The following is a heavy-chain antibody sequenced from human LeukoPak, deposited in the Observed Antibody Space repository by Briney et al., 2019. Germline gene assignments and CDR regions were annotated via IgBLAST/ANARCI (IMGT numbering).Heavy chain of an antibody. CDR3: AKHPQGAAGAHFDY. J-gene: IGHJ4*02. CDR1: GFVLSNYA. CDR2: ISASGSRT. V-gene: IGHV3-23*01. Sequence: GGSLGLSCAASGFVLSNYAMSWVRQAPGKALEWVSTISASGSRTYYTDSVKGRFSISRDNSRNTMYLQMNSLRAEDTAIYYCAKHPQGAAGAHFDYWGQGTLVTVSS. D-gene: IGHD6-13*01.